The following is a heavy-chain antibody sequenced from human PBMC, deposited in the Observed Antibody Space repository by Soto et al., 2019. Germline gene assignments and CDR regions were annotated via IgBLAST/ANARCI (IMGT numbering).Heavy chain of an antibody. CDR2: ISAYDGGT. CDR1: NSVLTTSV. CDR3: ARGGGPYLRPLEI. J-gene: IGHJ4*01. V-gene: IGHV1-18*04. D-gene: IGHD3-16*01. Sequence: QALLEQSGPEVKKPGDSVRISCWLYNSVLTTSVITWLRQAPGHGLEWMGWISAYDGGTLSALKFRNTLVMTTDSMTNMDYMQLWYLTFDAAAVYFCARGGGPYLRPLEIWGQGTPVTVSS.